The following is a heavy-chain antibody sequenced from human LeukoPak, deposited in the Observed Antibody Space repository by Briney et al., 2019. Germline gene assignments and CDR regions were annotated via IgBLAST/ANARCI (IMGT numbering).Heavy chain of an antibody. CDR2: IYHNGST. V-gene: IGHV4-30-2*01. D-gene: IGHD2-2*01. CDR3: AIGRLYCSSTSCSPYGMDV. CDR1: GGSFSSGGYS. Sequence: SQTLSLTCAVSGGSFSSGGYSWSWIRQPPGKGLEWIGYIYHNGSTYYNPSLKSRVTISVDRSKDQFSLKLSSVTAADTAVYYCAIGRLYCSSTSCSPYGMDVWGKGTTVTVSS. J-gene: IGHJ6*04.